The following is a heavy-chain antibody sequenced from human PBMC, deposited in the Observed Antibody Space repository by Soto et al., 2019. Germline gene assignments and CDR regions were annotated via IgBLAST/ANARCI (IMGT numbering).Heavy chain of an antibody. D-gene: IGHD3-9*01. CDR2: IHDSGST. V-gene: IGHV4-4*02. CDR1: GGSIGSSNW. J-gene: IGHJ4*02. CDR3: ARLKTYDILNKCDC. Sequence: QVQLQESGPGLVRPSGTLSLTCAVSGGSIGSSNWWTWVRQSPGKGLEWIGEIHDSGSTNYSPSRKSRVTISLDKSKNQFSLNLSSVTAADTAVYYCARLKTYDILNKCDCWGQGFLVTVSS.